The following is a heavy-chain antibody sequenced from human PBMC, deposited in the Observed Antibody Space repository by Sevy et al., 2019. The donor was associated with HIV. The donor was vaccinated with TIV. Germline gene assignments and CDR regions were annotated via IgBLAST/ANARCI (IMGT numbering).Heavy chain of an antibody. J-gene: IGHJ4*01. V-gene: IGHV3-30-3*01. CDR1: GFAFSRHA. Sequence: GSLRLSCAASGFAFSRHAMHWVRQAPGKGLEWVAVISYEGTETFYAASVEGRFTISRDNSKNMLSLQINSLRPEDTAVYYCARDGGYSIKWYPLYWGHGTLVTVSS. CDR3: ARDGGYSIKWYPLY. CDR2: ISYEGTET. D-gene: IGHD6-13*01.